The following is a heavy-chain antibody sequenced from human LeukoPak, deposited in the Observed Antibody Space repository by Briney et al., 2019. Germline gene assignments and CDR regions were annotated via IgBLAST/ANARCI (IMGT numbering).Heavy chain of an antibody. J-gene: IGHJ4*02. CDR2: ISSSSSYI. Sequence: GGSLRLSCAASGFTFSRYSMNWVRQAPGKGLEWVSSISSSSSYIYYADSVKGRFTISRDNAKNSLYLQMNSLRAEDTAVYYCARPELRGFAPNYWGQGTLVTVSS. V-gene: IGHV3-21*01. CDR3: ARPELRGFAPNY. CDR1: GFTFSRYS. D-gene: IGHD4-23*01.